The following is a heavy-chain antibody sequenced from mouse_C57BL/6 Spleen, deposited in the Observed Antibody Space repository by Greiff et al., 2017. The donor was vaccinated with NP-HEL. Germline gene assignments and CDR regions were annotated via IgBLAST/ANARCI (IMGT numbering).Heavy chain of an antibody. Sequence: QVQLQQSGPGLVQPSQSLSITCTVSGFSLTSYGVHWVRQSLGKGLEWLGVIWSGGSTDYNAAFISRLSISKDNSKSQVFFKMNSLQADDTAIYYCARKANYYGSSRDAMDYWGQGTSVTVSS. J-gene: IGHJ4*01. D-gene: IGHD1-1*01. CDR1: GFSLTSYG. CDR3: ARKANYYGSSRDAMDY. CDR2: IWSGGST. V-gene: IGHV2-2*01.